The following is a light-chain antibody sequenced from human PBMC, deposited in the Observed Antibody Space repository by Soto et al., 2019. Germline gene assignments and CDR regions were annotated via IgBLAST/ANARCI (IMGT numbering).Light chain of an antibody. CDR2: DDN. CDR1: SSNIGGKS. V-gene: IGLV1-51*01. Sequence: QSVMTQPPSVSAAPGQKVTISCSGSSSNIGGKSVSWYQQLPGNAPKLLIYDDNKRPSGIPDRFSGSKSGTSATLGITGLQTGDEADYYCGSWDSSLSAYVFGTGTKLTVL. J-gene: IGLJ1*01. CDR3: GSWDSSLSAYV.